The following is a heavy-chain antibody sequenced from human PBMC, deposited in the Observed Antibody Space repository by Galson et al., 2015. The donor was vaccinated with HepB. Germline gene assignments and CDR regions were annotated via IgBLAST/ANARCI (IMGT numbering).Heavy chain of an antibody. J-gene: IGHJ3*02. CDR2: IYSGGST. CDR1: GFTVSSNY. Sequence: SLRLSCAASGFTVSSNYMSWVRQAPGKGLEWVSVIYSGGSTYYADSVKGRFTISRDNSKNTLYLQMNSLRAEDTAVYYCARDQFRWGLHAFDIWGQGTMVTVSS. D-gene: IGHD5-24*01. V-gene: IGHV3-66*01. CDR3: ARDQFRWGLHAFDI.